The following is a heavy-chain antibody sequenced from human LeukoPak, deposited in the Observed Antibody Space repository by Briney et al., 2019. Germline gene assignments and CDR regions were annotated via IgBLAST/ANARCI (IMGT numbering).Heavy chain of an antibody. CDR2: IYSGGST. D-gene: IGHD2-2*01. CDR3: AKAGSQKRKYCSSTSCYEEVWYFDY. V-gene: IGHV3-53*01. CDR1: GFTVSSNY. J-gene: IGHJ4*02. Sequence: GGSLRLSCAASGFTVSSNYMSWVRQAPGKGLEWVSVIYSGGSTYYADSVKGRFTISRDNSKNTLYLQMNSLRAEDTAVYYCAKAGSQKRKYCSSTSCYEEVWYFDYWGQGTLVTVSS.